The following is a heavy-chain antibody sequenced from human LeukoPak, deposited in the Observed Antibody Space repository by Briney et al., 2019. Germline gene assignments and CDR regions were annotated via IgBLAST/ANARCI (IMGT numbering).Heavy chain of an antibody. V-gene: IGHV3-48*04. D-gene: IGHD3-22*01. CDR1: GFTFSSNA. Sequence: PGGSLRLSCAASGFTFSSNAMTWVRQAPGKGLEWVSYISSSSSTIYYADSVKGRFTISRDNAKNSLYLQMNSLRAEDTAVYYCARSRITMIVVDPDWFDPWGRGTLVTVSS. CDR3: ARSRITMIVVDPDWFDP. J-gene: IGHJ5*02. CDR2: ISSSSSTI.